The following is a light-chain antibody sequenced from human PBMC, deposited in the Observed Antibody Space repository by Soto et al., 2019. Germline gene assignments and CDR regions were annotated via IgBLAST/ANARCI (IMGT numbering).Light chain of an antibody. CDR2: GAS. CDR3: QQYGSSPQA. J-gene: IGKJ1*01. V-gene: IGKV3-20*01. Sequence: IVMTQSPCTLSLSPGERATLSCRASQRVSSTYLAWYQQKPGQAPRLLIYGASSRATGIPDRFTGSGSGTDFSLTISSLEPEDFAVYYCQQYGSSPQAFGQGTKVDIK. CDR1: QRVSSTY.